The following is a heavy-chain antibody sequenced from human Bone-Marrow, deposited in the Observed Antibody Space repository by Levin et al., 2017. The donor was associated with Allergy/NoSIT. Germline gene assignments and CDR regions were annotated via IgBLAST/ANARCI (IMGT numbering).Heavy chain of an antibody. V-gene: IGHV3-21*01. CDR2: ISSTSRSI. D-gene: IGHD2-21*02. CDR3: ARDTAYCGGGCYSLVDY. Sequence: GGSLRLSCAASGFTFSSYSMNWVRQAPGKGLEWVSSISSTSRSIYYADSVKGRFTVSRDNAMNSVYLQMNSLRAEDAAVYYCARDTAYCGGGCYSLVDYWGQGTLVTVSS. CDR1: GFTFSSYS. J-gene: IGHJ4*02.